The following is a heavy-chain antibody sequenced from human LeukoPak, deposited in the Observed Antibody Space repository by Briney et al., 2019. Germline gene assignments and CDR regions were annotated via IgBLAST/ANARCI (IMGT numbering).Heavy chain of an antibody. D-gene: IGHD2-2*01. CDR2: ISSSSSYI. J-gene: IGHJ6*03. CDR3: ARGIVPAAPKFYYMDV. V-gene: IGHV3-21*01. Sequence: GGSLRLSCAASGFTFSSYSMNWVRQAPGKGLEWVSSISSSSSYIYYADSVKGRFTISRDNAKNSLYLQMNSLRAEDTAVYYCARGIVPAAPKFYYMDVWGKGTTVTVSS. CDR1: GFTFSSYS.